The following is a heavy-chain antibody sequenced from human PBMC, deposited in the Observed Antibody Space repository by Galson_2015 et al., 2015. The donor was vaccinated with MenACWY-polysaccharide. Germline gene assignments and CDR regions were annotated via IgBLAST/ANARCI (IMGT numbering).Heavy chain of an antibody. CDR1: GYTFTSCG. J-gene: IGHJ4*02. CDR2: ISAYNGNT. V-gene: IGHV1-18*01. CDR3: ARDALGVSIELDY. Sequence: SVKVSCKASGYTFTSCGISWVRQAPGQGLEWMGWISAYNGNTNHAQKLQGRVTMTTDTSTSTAYMELRSLRYDDTAVYYCARDALGVSIELDYWGQGTLVTVSS. D-gene: IGHD3-3*01.